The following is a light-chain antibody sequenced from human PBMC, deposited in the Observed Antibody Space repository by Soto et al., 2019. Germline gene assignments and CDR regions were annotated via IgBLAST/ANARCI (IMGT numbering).Light chain of an antibody. V-gene: IGKV3-11*01. J-gene: IGKJ2*01. CDR2: DAS. CDR3: QQRSNWPPYT. Sequence: EIVLTQSPATLSLSPGERATRSCRASQSVSSFLAWYQQKPGQAPRLLIYDASNRATGIPARFSGSGSGTDFTLIISSLEPEDFAVYYCQQRSNWPPYTFGQGTKLEIK. CDR1: QSVSSF.